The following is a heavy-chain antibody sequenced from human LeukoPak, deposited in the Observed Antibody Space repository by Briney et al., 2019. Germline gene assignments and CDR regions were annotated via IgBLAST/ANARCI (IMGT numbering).Heavy chain of an antibody. J-gene: IGHJ3*02. D-gene: IGHD1-26*01. Sequence: GGSLRLSCAASGFTFDDYAMHWVRQAPGKGLEWVSGISWNSGSIGYADSVKGRFTISRDNSKNSLYLQMNSLRAEDTAVYYCAKSRWETYAVRAFEIWGQGTMVTVSS. V-gene: IGHV3-9*01. CDR1: GFTFDDYA. CDR3: AKSRWETYAVRAFEI. CDR2: ISWNSGSI.